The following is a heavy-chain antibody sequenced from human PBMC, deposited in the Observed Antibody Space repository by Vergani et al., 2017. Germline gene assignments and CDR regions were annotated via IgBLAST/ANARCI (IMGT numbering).Heavy chain of an antibody. J-gene: IGHJ4*02. CDR3: ARVGPGSVCSSTSCYSSY. CDR2: FDPEDGET. D-gene: IGHD2-2*01. CDR1: GYTLTELS. Sequence: QVQLVQSGAEVKKPGASVKVSCKVSGYTLTELSMHWVRQAPGKGLEWMGGFDPEDGETIYAQKFQGRVTMTEDTSTDTAYMELSSLRSDDTAVYYCARVGPGSVCSSTSCYSSYWGQGTLVTVSS. V-gene: IGHV1-24*01.